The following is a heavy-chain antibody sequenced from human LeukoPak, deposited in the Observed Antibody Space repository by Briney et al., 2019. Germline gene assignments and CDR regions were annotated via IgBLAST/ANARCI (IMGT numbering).Heavy chain of an antibody. CDR1: GYTFNGYY. J-gene: IGHJ3*02. CDR2: ISGYTGNT. V-gene: IGHV1-18*04. D-gene: IGHD3-16*01. Sequence: GASVKVSCKASGYTFNGYYIHWVRQAPGQGLEWMGWISGYTGNTNYAQKFQGRVTMTANTSTNTASMELRSLRSDDTAVYYCARPANLYYASDAFDIWGQGTMVTVSS. CDR3: ARPANLYYASDAFDI.